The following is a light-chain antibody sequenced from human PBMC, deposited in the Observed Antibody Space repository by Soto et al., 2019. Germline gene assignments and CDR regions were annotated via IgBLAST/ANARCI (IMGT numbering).Light chain of an antibody. V-gene: IGLV2-8*01. CDR3: CSYAGTYTLV. Sequence: QSALTQSPSASGSPGQAVTIACTVTSSDVGGHNYVSWYQHHPGKAPKLIIYEVSKRPSGVPDRFSGSKSANTASLTVSGRQAEDEAFYYRCSYAGTYTLVFGGGTKVTVL. CDR1: SSDVGGHNY. J-gene: IGLJ3*02. CDR2: EVS.